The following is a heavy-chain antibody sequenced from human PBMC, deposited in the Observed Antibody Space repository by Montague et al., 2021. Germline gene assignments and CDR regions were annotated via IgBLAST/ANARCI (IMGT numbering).Heavy chain of an antibody. D-gene: IGHD3-16*01. Sequence: CAISGDSVSSNRATWNWIRQSPSRGLEWLGRTYYRSKWYNENAVSVKSRVTVIADTSKSQFSLHLTSVSPEDTALYFCARGGGGATVTLFDSWGRGTLVTVSS. V-gene: IGHV6-1*01. CDR1: GDSVSSNRAT. J-gene: IGHJ4*02. CDR3: ARGGGGATVTLFDS. CDR2: TYYRSKWYN.